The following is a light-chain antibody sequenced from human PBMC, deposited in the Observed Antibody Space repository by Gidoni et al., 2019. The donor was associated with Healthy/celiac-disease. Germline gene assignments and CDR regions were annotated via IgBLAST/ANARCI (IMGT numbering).Light chain of an antibody. CDR3: CSYAGSYTPSYV. Sequence: QSALTQPRSVSGSSGQSVTISCTGTSSDVGGYNYVSWYQQHPGKAPKLMIYDVSKRPSGVPDRFAGSKSGNTASLTISGLQAEDEADYYCCSYAGSYTPSYVFGTGTKVTVL. J-gene: IGLJ1*01. V-gene: IGLV2-11*01. CDR1: SSDVGGYNY. CDR2: DVS.